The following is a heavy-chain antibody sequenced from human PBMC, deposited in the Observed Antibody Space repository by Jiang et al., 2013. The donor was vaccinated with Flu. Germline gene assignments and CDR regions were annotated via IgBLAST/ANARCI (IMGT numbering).Heavy chain of an antibody. J-gene: IGHJ4*02. CDR2: VNHSGST. Sequence: GLVKPSETLSLICAVYGGSFSGYYWSWIRQPPGKGLEWIGEVNHSGSTNYSPSLKSRVTISIDTSKNQFSLKLSSVTAADTAVYYCARGLKDSSSWGFDYWGQGTLVTVSS. CDR1: GGSFSGYY. CDR3: ARGLKDSSSWGFDY. V-gene: IGHV4-34*01. D-gene: IGHD6-13*01.